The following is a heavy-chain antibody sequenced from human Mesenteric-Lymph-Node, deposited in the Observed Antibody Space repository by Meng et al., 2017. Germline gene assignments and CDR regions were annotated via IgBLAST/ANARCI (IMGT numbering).Heavy chain of an antibody. Sequence: SVKVSCKASGGTFSSYAISWVRQAPGQGLEWMGGIIPIFGTANYAQKFQGRVTITADKSTSTAYMELSSLRSEDTAVYYCARGRIVGATGAYYYYGMDVWGQGTTVTVSS. CDR1: GGTFSSYA. D-gene: IGHD1-26*01. CDR3: ARGRIVGATGAYYYYGMDV. V-gene: IGHV1-69*06. J-gene: IGHJ6*02. CDR2: IIPIFGTA.